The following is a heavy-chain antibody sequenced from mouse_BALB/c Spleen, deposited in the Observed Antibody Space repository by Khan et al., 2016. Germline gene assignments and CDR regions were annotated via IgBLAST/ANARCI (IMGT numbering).Heavy chain of an antibody. Sequence: EVELVESGGGLVQPGGSRKLSCAASGFTFSSFGMHWVRQAPEKGLEWVAYISSGSSTIYYAETVKGRFTITRANTKNTLFLQMTRLRSEDSAMYYCARKGARKSYAMDYWGQGTSVTVSS. CDR2: ISSGSSTI. V-gene: IGHV5-17*02. CDR3: ARKGARKSYAMDY. CDR1: GFTFSSFG. J-gene: IGHJ4*01.